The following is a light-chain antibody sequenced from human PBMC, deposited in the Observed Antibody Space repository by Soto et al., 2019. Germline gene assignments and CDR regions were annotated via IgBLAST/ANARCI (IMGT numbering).Light chain of an antibody. CDR3: GTWDSSLSAYV. V-gene: IGLV1-51*01. J-gene: IGLJ1*01. CDR1: SSNIGNNY. CDR2: DNN. Sequence: PGQKVTISCSGSSSNIGNNYVSWYQQLPGTAPKLLIYDNNKRPSGIPDRFSDSKSGTSATLAITGLQTGDEADYYCGTWDSSLSAYVFGTGTKVTVL.